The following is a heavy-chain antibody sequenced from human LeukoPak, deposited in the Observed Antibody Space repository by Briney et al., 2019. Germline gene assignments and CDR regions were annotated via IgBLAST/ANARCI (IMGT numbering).Heavy chain of an antibody. V-gene: IGHV3-33*08. J-gene: IGHJ4*02. Sequence: PGRSLRLSCAASGFKFGIYGMHWVRQAPGKGLEWVAVMWDDGTNENYVDSVKGRFTISRDNGKNTLYLQMNSLRAEDTAVYYCARVDLYYDSSGYSQAANDYWGQGTLVTVSS. CDR3: ARVDLYYDSSGYSQAANDY. CDR2: MWDDGTNE. CDR1: GFKFGIYG. D-gene: IGHD3-22*01.